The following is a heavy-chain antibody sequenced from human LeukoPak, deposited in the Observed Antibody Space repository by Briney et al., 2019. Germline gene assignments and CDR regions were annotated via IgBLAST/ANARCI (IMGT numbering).Heavy chain of an antibody. CDR1: GGSISSYY. D-gene: IGHD6-13*01. J-gene: IGHJ4*02. V-gene: IGHV4-59*12. CDR2: IYYTGST. CDR3: AREPAGRRRGGYYFDY. Sequence: SETLSLTCTVSGGSISSYYWSWIRQPPGKGLEWIGYIYYTGSTNYNPSLKSRVTISVDTSKNQFSLKLSSVTAADTAVYYCAREPAGRRRGGYYFDYWGQGTLVTVSS.